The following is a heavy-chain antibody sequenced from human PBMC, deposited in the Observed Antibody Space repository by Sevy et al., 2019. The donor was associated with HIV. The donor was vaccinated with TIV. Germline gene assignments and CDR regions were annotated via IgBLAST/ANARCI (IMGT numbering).Heavy chain of an antibody. Sequence: GGSLRLSCAISGFTVNDKSIIWVRHAPGKGLEWVSVIFSSGSTYYADSAKGRFTSSRDNSKNTVDLQMNSVRAEDTAVDYWVSLFWADRSGWSYFDYWGQGTLVTVSS. CDR3: VSLFWADRSGWSYFDY. CDR1: GFTVNDKS. CDR2: IFSSGST. J-gene: IGHJ4*02. D-gene: IGHD6-19*01. V-gene: IGHV3-66*02.